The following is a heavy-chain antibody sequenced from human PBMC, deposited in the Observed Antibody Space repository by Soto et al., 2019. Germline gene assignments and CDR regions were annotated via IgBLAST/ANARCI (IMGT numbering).Heavy chain of an antibody. V-gene: IGHV4-4*02. CDR1: GLSISSDNW. J-gene: IGHJ4*02. Sequence: QVQLQESGPGLVRPSGTVSLTCAVSGLSISSDNWWSWVRQPPGKGLEWIGEIHHSGITNYNPSLKRRVTMAVVPSKDLFSLTLNSVTAADTAFYYCARDQGSHPGDWGQGTLVSVSS. D-gene: IGHD6-13*01. CDR2: IHHSGIT. CDR3: ARDQGSHPGD.